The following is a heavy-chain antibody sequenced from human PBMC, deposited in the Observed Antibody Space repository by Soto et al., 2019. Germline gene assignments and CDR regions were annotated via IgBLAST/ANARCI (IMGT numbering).Heavy chain of an antibody. CDR1: GGSFSGYY. D-gene: IGHD3-10*01. CDR3: ASLNMRYYYGSGSPYYYYYMDV. J-gene: IGHJ6*03. Sequence: QVQLQQWGAGLLKPSETLSLTCAIYGGSFSGYYWSWIRQPPGKGLEWIGEINHSGSTNYNPSLKSRVTISVDTSKNQFSLKLSSVTAADTAVYYCASLNMRYYYGSGSPYYYYYMDVWGKGTTVTVSS. CDR2: INHSGST. V-gene: IGHV4-34*01.